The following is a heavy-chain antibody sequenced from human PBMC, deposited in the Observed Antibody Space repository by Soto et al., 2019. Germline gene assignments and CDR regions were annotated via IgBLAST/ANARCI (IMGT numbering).Heavy chain of an antibody. Sequence: SETLSLTCTVSGGSISRYYWSWLRQSPGKGLEWIGYIYYSGTTDYNPSLKSRVTLSLDKSKNHFYLNLTSVTAADTAVYYCARHRGRWLQFPFDFWGQGTPVTVSS. V-gene: IGHV4-59*08. CDR2: IYYSGTT. J-gene: IGHJ4*02. CDR1: GGSISRYY. D-gene: IGHD5-12*01. CDR3: ARHRGRWLQFPFDF.